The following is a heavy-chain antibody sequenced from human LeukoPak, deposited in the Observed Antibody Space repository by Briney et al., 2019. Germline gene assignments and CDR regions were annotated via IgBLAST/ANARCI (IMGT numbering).Heavy chain of an antibody. V-gene: IGHV3-48*01. CDR2: ISSSSSTI. CDR3: ARAGRKSRGVDLVRKKETGYYYYMDV. Sequence: PGGSLRLSCAASGFTFSSYSMNWVRQAPGKGLEWVSYISSSSSTIYYADSVKGRFTISRDNAKNSLYLQMNSLRAEDTAVYYCARAGRKSRGVDLVRKKETGYYYYMDVWGKGTTVTVSS. D-gene: IGHD3-10*02. J-gene: IGHJ6*03. CDR1: GFTFSSYS.